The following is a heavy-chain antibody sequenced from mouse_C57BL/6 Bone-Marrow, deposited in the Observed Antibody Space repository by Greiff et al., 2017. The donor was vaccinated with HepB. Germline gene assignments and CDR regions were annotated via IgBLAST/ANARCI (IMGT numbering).Heavy chain of an antibody. D-gene: IGHD1-1*01. CDR3: ARWATVVATRYFDV. Sequence: VQLQQSGAELVRPGNSVKVSCKASGYAFTNYLIEWVKQRPGQGLEWIGVINPGSGGTNYNEKFKGKATLTADKSSSTAYMQLSSLTSEDSAVYFCARWATVVATRYFDVWGTGTTVTVSS. CDR2: INPGSGGT. CDR1: GYAFTNYL. V-gene: IGHV1-54*01. J-gene: IGHJ1*03.